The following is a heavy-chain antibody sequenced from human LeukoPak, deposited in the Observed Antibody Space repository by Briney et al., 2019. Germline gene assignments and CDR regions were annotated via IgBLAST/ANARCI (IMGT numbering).Heavy chain of an antibody. Sequence: ASVKVSCQASGYTFTGYYMHWVRQAPGQGLEWMGWINPNSGGTNYAQKFQGRVTMTRDTSISTAYMELSRLRSDDTAVYYCARDGSRIAAAGTNHFDYWGQGTLVTVSS. CDR2: INPNSGGT. J-gene: IGHJ4*02. D-gene: IGHD6-13*01. CDR1: GYTFTGYY. V-gene: IGHV1-2*02. CDR3: ARDGSRIAAAGTNHFDY.